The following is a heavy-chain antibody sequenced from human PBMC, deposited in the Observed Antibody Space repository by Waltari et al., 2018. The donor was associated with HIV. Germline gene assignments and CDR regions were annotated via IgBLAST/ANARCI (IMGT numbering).Heavy chain of an antibody. D-gene: IGHD1-7*01. CDR3: ARLGTRIFESPRYYGMDV. CDR1: GGSISSSYY. V-gene: IGHV4-39*01. J-gene: IGHJ6*02. CDR2: LYYRGTT. Sequence: QLQLQESGPRLMKPSETLSLNCTVSGGSISSSYYWGWIRQSPGKGLAWMGSLYYRGTTYTNPSLKSRVTILLHTSKNQFSLQLSAVTAADTAIYYCARLGTRIFESPRYYGMDVWGRGTSVTVSS.